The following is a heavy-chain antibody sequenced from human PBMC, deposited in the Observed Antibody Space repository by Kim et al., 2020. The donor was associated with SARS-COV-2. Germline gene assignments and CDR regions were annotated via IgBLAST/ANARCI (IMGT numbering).Heavy chain of an antibody. D-gene: IGHD6-19*01. V-gene: IGHV3-23*01. CDR3: AKDGWVLQGGFDY. CDR2: ISGSGGST. Sequence: GGSLRLSCAASGFTFSSYAMSWVRQAPGKGLEWVSAISGSGGSTYYADSVKGRFTISRDNSKNTLYQQMNSLRAEDTAVYYCAKDGWVLQGGFDYWGQGTLVTVSS. J-gene: IGHJ4*02. CDR1: GFTFSSYA.